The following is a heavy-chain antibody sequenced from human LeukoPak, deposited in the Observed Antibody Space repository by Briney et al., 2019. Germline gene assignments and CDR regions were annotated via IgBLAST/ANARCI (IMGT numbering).Heavy chain of an antibody. V-gene: IGHV3-7*01. CDR1: GFTFSTYW. J-gene: IGHJ4*02. CDR3: ARDLSRPLDFDY. D-gene: IGHD6-6*01. Sequence: PGGSLRLSCATSGFTFSTYWMSWVRQAPGKGLEWVAIIKQDGTEKHYVDSVKGRFTISRDNAKNSVYLQMNSLRAEDTAVYYCARDLSRPLDFDYWGQGTLVTVSS. CDR2: IKQDGTEK.